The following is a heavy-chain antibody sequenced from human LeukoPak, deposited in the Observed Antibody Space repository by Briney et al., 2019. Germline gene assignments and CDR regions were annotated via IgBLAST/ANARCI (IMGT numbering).Heavy chain of an antibody. D-gene: IGHD4-17*01. CDR3: AREDPQTTVPEGLDV. J-gene: IGHJ6*02. V-gene: IGHV4-59*01. Sequence: SSETLSLTCTVSGGSISTFYWGWLRQPPGKGLEWIGYIYYSGSTNYNPSLKSRVTISVDTSKNQFSLRLSSVTAADTAVYYCAREDPQTTVPEGLDVWGQGTTVTVSS. CDR1: GGSISTFY. CDR2: IYYSGST.